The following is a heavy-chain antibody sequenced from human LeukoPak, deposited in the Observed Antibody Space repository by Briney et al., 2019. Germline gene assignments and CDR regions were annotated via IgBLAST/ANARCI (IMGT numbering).Heavy chain of an antibody. D-gene: IGHD5-24*01. Sequence: SETLSLTCTVSGGSITSSSNYWGWLRQPPGKGLEWIGSIYYSGSTYYNPSLKSRVTISVDTSKTQFSLKLSSVTAADTAVYYCARHGYNPFDFDYWGQGTRVTVSS. CDR1: GGSITSSSNY. J-gene: IGHJ4*02. CDR2: IYYSGST. V-gene: IGHV4-39*01. CDR3: ARHGYNPFDFDY.